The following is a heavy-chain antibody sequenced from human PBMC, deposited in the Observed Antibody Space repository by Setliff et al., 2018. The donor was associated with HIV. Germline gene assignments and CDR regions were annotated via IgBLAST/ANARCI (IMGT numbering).Heavy chain of an antibody. Sequence: SGPTLVNPTHPLTLTCPFSGFSLSTSGMCGSWFRQPPGKALEWLARIDWDDDKYYNPSLKSRLTVTKDTPKNQVVLTMTNMDPVDTATYFCAHRLHIWDFFDYWGPGTVVTVSS. V-gene: IGHV2-70*12. D-gene: IGHD3-16*01. CDR3: AHRLHIWDFFDY. J-gene: IGHJ4*02. CDR2: IDWDDDK. CDR1: GFSLSTSGMC.